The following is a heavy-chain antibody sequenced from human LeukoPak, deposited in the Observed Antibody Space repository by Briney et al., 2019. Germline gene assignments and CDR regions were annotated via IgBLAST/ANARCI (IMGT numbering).Heavy chain of an antibody. V-gene: IGHV3-30*04. D-gene: IGHD6-13*01. CDR2: ISYDGSDK. J-gene: IGHJ4*02. Sequence: SGMSLRLSCAASGFTFSNYAMHWVRQAPGKGLEWVAVISYDGSDKYYADSVKGRFSISRDNSENTLHLQMNSLRTEDTAVYYCARGSPYSSNPYYFDYWGQGTLVTVSS. CDR3: ARGSPYSSNPYYFDY. CDR1: GFTFSNYA.